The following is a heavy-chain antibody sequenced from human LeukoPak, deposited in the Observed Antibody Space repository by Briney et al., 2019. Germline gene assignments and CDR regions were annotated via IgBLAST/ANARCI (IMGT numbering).Heavy chain of an antibody. CDR2: INPSGGST. Sequence: ASVKVSCKASGYTFTGYYMHWVRQAPGQGLEWMGIINPSGGSTSYAQKFQGRVTMTRDTSTSTVYMELYSLRSEDTAVYYCARNYYDSSGYYYRYDYWGQGTLVTVSS. D-gene: IGHD3-22*01. V-gene: IGHV1-46*01. CDR1: GYTFTGYY. CDR3: ARNYYDSSGYYYRYDY. J-gene: IGHJ4*02.